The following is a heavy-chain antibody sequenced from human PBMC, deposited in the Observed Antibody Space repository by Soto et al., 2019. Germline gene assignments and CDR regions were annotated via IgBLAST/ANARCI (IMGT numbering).Heavy chain of an antibody. CDR3: ARYYYDSSGYYYGYYYYYYGMDV. V-gene: IGHV4-31*03. CDR2: IHYSGST. D-gene: IGHD3-22*01. J-gene: IGHJ6*02. Sequence: SETLSLTCTVFGGSISSGDYYWSWIRQHPGKGLEWIGYIHYSGSTYYNPSLKSRVTISVDTSKNQFSLKLTSVTAADTAVYYCARYYYDSSGYYYGYYYYYYGMDVWGQRTTVTVSS. CDR1: GGSISSGDYY.